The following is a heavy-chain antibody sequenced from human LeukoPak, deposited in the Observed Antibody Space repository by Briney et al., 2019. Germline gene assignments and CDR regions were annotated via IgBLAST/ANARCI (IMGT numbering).Heavy chain of an antibody. D-gene: IGHD5-24*01. J-gene: IGHJ6*03. V-gene: IGHV3-30*03. CDR3: AREAGDGYISYYYMDV. Sequence: GGSLRLSCAASGFTFSRYGMYWVRQAPGKGLEWVALISYDKSHRYYADSVKGRFTISRDNSKNTMYLQMNSLRAEDTAVYYCAREAGDGYISYYYMDVWGKGTTVTISS. CDR2: ISYDKSHR. CDR1: GFTFSRYG.